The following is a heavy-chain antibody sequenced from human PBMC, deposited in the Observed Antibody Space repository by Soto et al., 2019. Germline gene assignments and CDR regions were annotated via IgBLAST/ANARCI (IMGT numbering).Heavy chain of an antibody. V-gene: IGHV4-61*08. J-gene: IGHJ5*01. Sequence: SETLSLTCTVSGDSVTSGDYYWSWIRQPPGKGLEWIGYIYYSGNTNYSPSLKSRAAISLDTSHNQFSLKLSSVTAADTAVYFCVRIPVDTYMTYWFDPWGQGTLVTVSS. D-gene: IGHD5-18*01. CDR2: IYYSGNT. CDR1: GDSVTSGDYY. CDR3: VRIPVDTYMTYWFDP.